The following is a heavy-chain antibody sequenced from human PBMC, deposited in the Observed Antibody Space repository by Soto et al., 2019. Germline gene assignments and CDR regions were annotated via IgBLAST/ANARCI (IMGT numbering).Heavy chain of an antibody. CDR2: MSYDGSNK. D-gene: IGHD3-16*01. Sequence: QVQLVESGGGVVQPGRSLRLSCAASGFTFSSYAMHWVRRAPGKGLEWMAVMSYDGSNKYYADSVKGRFTISRDNSKNPLYLQMNSLRPEDTALDDCARDGGAYWGQGTLVIVSS. CDR3: ARDGGAY. J-gene: IGHJ4*02. CDR1: GFTFSSYA. V-gene: IGHV3-30-3*01.